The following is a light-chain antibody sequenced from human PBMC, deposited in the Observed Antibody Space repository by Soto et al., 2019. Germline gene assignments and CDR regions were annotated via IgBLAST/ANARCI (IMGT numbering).Light chain of an antibody. CDR2: GAS. CDR1: QSVSSN. J-gene: IGKJ1*01. V-gene: IGKV3-15*01. Sequence: EIVMTQSPATLSVSPGERATLSCRASQSVSSNLAWYQQKPGQAPRLLIYGASTRATGIPARFSGSGSGTEFTLTISSLQSDAFAVYYCQQYNNWPPWTFGLGTKVEIK. CDR3: QQYNNWPPWT.